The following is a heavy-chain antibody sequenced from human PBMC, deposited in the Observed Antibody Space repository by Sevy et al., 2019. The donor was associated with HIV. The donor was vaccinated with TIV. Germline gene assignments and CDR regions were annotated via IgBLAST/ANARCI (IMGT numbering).Heavy chain of an antibody. D-gene: IGHD4-17*01. CDR3: AGPTVTTWGRGMDV. CDR2: ISSSGSTI. V-gene: IGHV3-11*01. CDR1: GFTFSDYY. Sequence: GGSLRLSCAASGFTFSDYYMSWIRQAPGKGLEWVSYISSSGSTIYYADSVKGRFTISRDNAKNSLYLQMNSLRAEDTAVYYCAGPTVTTWGRGMDVWGQGTTVTVSS. J-gene: IGHJ6*02.